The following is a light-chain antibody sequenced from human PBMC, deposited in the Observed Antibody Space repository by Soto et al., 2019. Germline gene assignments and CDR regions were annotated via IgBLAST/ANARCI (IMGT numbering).Light chain of an antibody. CDR1: QSVLNRSSNKNY. CDR2: WTS. Sequence: DIVMTQSPDSLAVSLGERATINCKSSQSVLNRSSNKNYVAWYQQKSGQPPRLLISWTSTRESGVPDRFSGSGSGTDFTLTISSLQAEDVAVYYCQQYYTIPITFGPGTKVDI. CDR3: QQYYTIPIT. J-gene: IGKJ3*01. V-gene: IGKV4-1*01.